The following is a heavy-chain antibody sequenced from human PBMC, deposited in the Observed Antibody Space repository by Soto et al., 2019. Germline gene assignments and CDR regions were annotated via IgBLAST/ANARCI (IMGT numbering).Heavy chain of an antibody. J-gene: IGHJ4*02. Sequence: PGGSLRLSCAASGFTFSSYWMHWVRQAPGKGLVWVSRINSDGSSTSYADSVKGRFTISRDNAKNTLYLQMNSLRAEDTAVYYCASAYGSGSYWPYFDYWGQGTLVTVSS. CDR1: GFTFSSYW. V-gene: IGHV3-74*01. D-gene: IGHD3-10*01. CDR3: ASAYGSGSYWPYFDY. CDR2: INSDGSST.